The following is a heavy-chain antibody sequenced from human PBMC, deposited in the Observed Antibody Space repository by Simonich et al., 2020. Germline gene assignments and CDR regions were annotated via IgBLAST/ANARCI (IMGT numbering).Heavy chain of an antibody. CDR1: GYTFTGYY. CDR3: ARDLLTGDYSIRYFDL. CDR2: INPNSGGT. D-gene: IGHD7-27*01. Sequence: QVQLVQSGAEVKKPGASVKVSCKASGYTFTGYYMHWVRQAPGQGLERRGRINPNSGGTNYAQKFKGRVTMTRDTSISTAYMELSRLRSDDTAVYYCARDLLTGDYSIRYFDLWGRGTLVTVSS. V-gene: IGHV1-2*06. J-gene: IGHJ2*01.